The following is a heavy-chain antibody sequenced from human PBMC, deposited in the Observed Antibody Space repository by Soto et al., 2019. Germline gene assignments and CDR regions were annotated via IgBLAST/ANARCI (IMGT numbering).Heavy chain of an antibody. CDR1: GFTFSSYG. D-gene: IGHD1-26*01. Sequence: PGGSLRLSCAASGFTFSSYGMHWVRQAPGRGLEWVAVISYDGSNKYYADSVKGRFTISRDNSKNTLYLQMNSLRAEDTAVYYCAKGEVGATTWGQGTLVTVSS. J-gene: IGHJ4*02. V-gene: IGHV3-30*18. CDR2: ISYDGSNK. CDR3: AKGEVGATT.